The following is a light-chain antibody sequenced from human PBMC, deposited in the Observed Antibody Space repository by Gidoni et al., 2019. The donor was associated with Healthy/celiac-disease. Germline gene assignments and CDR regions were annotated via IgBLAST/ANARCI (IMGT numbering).Light chain of an antibody. J-gene: IGKJ1*01. CDR2: ASS. CDR3: QQSYSTSWT. V-gene: IGKV1-39*01. CDR1: QSISSY. Sequence: DIQMTQSPSSLSASVGDRVTITCRASQSISSYLNWFQQKPGKAPKLLIDASSNLQSGVPSRFSGSGSGTDFTLTISSLQPEDFATYYCQQSYSTSWTFGQGTKVDIK.